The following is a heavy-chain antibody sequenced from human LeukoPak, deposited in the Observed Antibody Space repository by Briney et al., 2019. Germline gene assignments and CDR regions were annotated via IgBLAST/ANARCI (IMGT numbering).Heavy chain of an antibody. V-gene: IGHV3-7*03. CDR2: INSDGSEG. D-gene: IGHD6-6*01. CDR3: ARSSYSSSSSV. Sequence: GGSLRLSCAASGFTFSSYSMNWVRQAPGKGLEWVASINSDGSEGYYADVVKGRFTISRDNAKNSLYLQINSLRAEDTAVYYCARSSYSSSSSVWGQGTMVTVSS. CDR1: GFTFSSYS. J-gene: IGHJ3*01.